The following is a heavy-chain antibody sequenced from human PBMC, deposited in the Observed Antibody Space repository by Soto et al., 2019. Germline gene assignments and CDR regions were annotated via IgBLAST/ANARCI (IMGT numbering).Heavy chain of an antibody. D-gene: IGHD6-19*01. J-gene: IGHJ6*02. CDR1: GGTFSSYA. V-gene: IGHV1-69*13. CDR3: ARDLIPGSTVAGLPYYYYGMDV. CDR2: IIPIFGTA. Sequence: GASVKVSCKASGGTFSSYAISWVRQAPGQGLEWMGGIIPIFGTANYAQKFQGRVTITADESTSTAYMELSSLRSEDTAVYYCARDLIPGSTVAGLPYYYYGMDVWGQGTTVTVSS.